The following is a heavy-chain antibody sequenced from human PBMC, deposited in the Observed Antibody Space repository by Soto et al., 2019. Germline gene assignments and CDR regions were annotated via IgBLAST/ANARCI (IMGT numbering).Heavy chain of an antibody. CDR3: ASSKKWFGERPHGMDV. CDR1: GYNFTSYW. D-gene: IGHD3-10*01. J-gene: IGHJ6*02. CDR2: IDPSDSYT. V-gene: IGHV5-10-1*01. Sequence: PGESLKISCKGSGYNFTSYWISWVRQMPGKGLEWMGRIDPSDSYTNYSPSFQGHVTISADKSISTAYLQWSSLKASDTAMYYCASSKKWFGERPHGMDVWGQGTTVTVSS.